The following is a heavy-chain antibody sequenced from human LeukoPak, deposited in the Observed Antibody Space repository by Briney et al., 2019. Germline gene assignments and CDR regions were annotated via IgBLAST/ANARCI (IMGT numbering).Heavy chain of an antibody. CDR2: IYPSGST. CDR1: GGSISAYY. Sequence: PWETLSLTCTVSGGSISAYYWSWIRQPAGKGLEWIGRIYPSGSTNYNPSLKGRVTMSVDTSKNQFSLKLSSVTAADTAVYYCASLYSGSEEGWFDPWGQGTLVTVSS. J-gene: IGHJ5*02. D-gene: IGHD1-26*01. CDR3: ASLYSGSEEGWFDP. V-gene: IGHV4-4*07.